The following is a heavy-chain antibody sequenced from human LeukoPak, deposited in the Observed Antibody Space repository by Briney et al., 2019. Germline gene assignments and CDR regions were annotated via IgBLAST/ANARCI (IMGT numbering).Heavy chain of an antibody. D-gene: IGHD5-18*01. CDR1: GGSISSGDYY. J-gene: IGHJ5*02. V-gene: IGHV4-30-4*01. CDR3: ARGGLRPAGYSYGP. Sequence: SETLSLTCTVSGGSISSGDYYWSWIRQPPGKGLEWIGYIYYSGSTYYNPSLKSRVTISVDTSKNQFSLKLSSVTAADTAVYYCARGGLRPAGYSYGPWGQGTLVTVSS. CDR2: IYYSGST.